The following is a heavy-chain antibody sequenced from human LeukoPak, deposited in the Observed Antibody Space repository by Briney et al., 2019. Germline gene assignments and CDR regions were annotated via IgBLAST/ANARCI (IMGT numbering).Heavy chain of an antibody. J-gene: IGHJ3*02. CDR1: GFTFSNAW. V-gene: IGHV3-15*01. CDR2: IKSKTDGGTT. Sequence: PGGSLRLSCAASGFTFSNAWMSWVRQAPGKGLEWVGRIKSKTDGGTTDYAAPVKGRFTISRDDSKNTLYLQMNSLKTEDTAVYYCTTSMIVVVITPEAFDIWGQGTMVTVSS. D-gene: IGHD3-22*01. CDR3: TTSMIVVVITPEAFDI.